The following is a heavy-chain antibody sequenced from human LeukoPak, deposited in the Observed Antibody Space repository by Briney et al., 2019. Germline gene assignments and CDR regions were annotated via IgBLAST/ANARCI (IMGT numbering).Heavy chain of an antibody. Sequence: GGSLRLSCAASGFTFSSYGMHWVRQAPGKGLEWVAVISYDGSNKYYADSVKGRSTISRDNSKNTLYLQMNSLRAEDTAVYYCAKAGIVALFDYWGQGTLVT. V-gene: IGHV3-30*18. CDR3: AKAGIVALFDY. J-gene: IGHJ4*02. CDR1: GFTFSSYG. D-gene: IGHD5-12*01. CDR2: ISYDGSNK.